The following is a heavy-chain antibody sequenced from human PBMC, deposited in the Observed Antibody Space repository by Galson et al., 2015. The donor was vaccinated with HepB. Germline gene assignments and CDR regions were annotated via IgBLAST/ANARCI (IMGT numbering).Heavy chain of an antibody. D-gene: IGHD1-26*01. CDR2: ISGYNGNT. J-gene: IGHJ4*02. CDR1: GYTFTNYG. Sequence: SVKVSCKASGYTFTNYGVSWGRQAPGQGLGWMGWISGYNGNTNYAQNLQGRVTMTTDTSTNTAYMELRSLRSDDTAVYYCARDSLRGSWRWEYHFDYWGQGTLVTVSS. CDR3: ARDSLRGSWRWEYHFDY. V-gene: IGHV1-18*04.